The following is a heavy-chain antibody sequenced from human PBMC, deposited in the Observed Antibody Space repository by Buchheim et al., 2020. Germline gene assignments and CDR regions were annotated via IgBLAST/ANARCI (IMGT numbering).Heavy chain of an antibody. J-gene: IGHJ4*02. D-gene: IGHD6-6*01. Sequence: QVQLQQWGAGLLKPSETLSLTCAVYGGSFSGYYWSWIRQPPGKGLEWIGEINHSGSTNYKPPLKRRVTISVDTSKNQFSLKLSSVTAADTAVYYCATLDYSSSSPVDYWGQGTL. CDR1: GGSFSGYY. CDR2: INHSGST. V-gene: IGHV4-34*01. CDR3: ATLDYSSSSPVDY.